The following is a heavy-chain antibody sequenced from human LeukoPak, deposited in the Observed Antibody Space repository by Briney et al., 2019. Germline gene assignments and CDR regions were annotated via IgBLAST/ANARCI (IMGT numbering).Heavy chain of an antibody. D-gene: IGHD3-10*01. CDR3: ARRRHGYGSGSKYSPPAFDI. V-gene: IGHV4-39*01. CDR2: VSYSGYT. Sequence: SETLSLTCTVSGDPISSSSYYWGWIRQPPGRRLEWIGSVSYSGYTYYNPSLKSRVTISVDTSKNQFSLQLSSVTAADTAVYYCARRRHGYGSGSKYSPPAFDIWGQGTMVTVSS. CDR1: GDPISSSSYY. J-gene: IGHJ3*02.